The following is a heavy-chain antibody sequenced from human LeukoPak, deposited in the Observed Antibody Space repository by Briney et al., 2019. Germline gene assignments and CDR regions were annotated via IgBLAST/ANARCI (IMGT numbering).Heavy chain of an antibody. Sequence: SETLSLTCTVSGGSISSGGYYWSWLRQHPGKGLEWIGYIYYSGSTYYNPSLKSRVTISVDTSKNQFSLKLSSVTAADTAVYYCARDRRYSNYGMDVWGQGTTVTVSS. V-gene: IGHV4-31*03. CDR2: IYYSGST. CDR1: GGSISSGGYY. D-gene: IGHD4-11*01. CDR3: ARDRRYSNYGMDV. J-gene: IGHJ6*02.